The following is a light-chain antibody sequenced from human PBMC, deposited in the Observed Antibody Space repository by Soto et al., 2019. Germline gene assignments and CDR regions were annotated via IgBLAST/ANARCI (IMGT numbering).Light chain of an antibody. CDR2: QDN. CDR3: QAWDSSTSDV. Sequence: SYELTQPPSVSVSPGQTASITCSGDKLGDKHACWYQQKPGQSPVLVIYQDNKRPSGIPERFSGSNSGNTATLTISGTQAVDEADYYCQAWDSSTSDVFGTGTKLTVL. V-gene: IGLV3-1*01. J-gene: IGLJ1*01. CDR1: KLGDKH.